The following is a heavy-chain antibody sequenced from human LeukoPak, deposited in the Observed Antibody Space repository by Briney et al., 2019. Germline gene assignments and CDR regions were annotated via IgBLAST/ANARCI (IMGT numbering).Heavy chain of an antibody. CDR2: VYYTGSA. CDR3: AHEGSGSYFVIDP. CDR1: GRPIKRTSYH. Sequence: PSETLSLTCTVSGRPIKRTSYHRPWIRQPPGKGLEWIATVYYTGSAYYNPSLKSRVTISVDTSKSQFSLKLTSVTTADTALYYCAHEGSGSYFVIDPWGQGTLVTVSS. J-gene: IGHJ5*02. D-gene: IGHD3-10*01. V-gene: IGHV4-39*01.